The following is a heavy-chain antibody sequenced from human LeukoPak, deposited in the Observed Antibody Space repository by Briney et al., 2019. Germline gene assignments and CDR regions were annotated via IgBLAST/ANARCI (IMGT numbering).Heavy chain of an antibody. V-gene: IGHV1-18*01. CDR2: ISAYNGNT. J-gene: IGHJ6*02. Sequence: ASVKVSCKASGYTFTSYGISWVRQAPGQGLEWMGWISAYNGNTNYAQKLQGRVTMTTDTSTSTAYMELRSLRSDDTAVYYCAREDSGYNYYYYGMDVWGQGTTVTVSS. CDR3: AREDSGYNYYYYGMDV. D-gene: IGHD5-12*01. CDR1: GYTFTSYG.